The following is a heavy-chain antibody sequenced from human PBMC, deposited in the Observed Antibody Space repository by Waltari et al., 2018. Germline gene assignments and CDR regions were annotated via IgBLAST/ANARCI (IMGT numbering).Heavy chain of an antibody. J-gene: IGHJ5*02. CDR1: GFAFEDHG. D-gene: IGHD2-15*01. Sequence: EVQMVESGGGLVRPGGSLTLPCAVSGFAFEDHGMGWVRQPPGKGLEWVSGINWNGATTTYVDSVKGRFIISRDNAKKSLFLHMSGLRADDTAVYFCARGYRVVLTAPRFDRWGHGTLVTVSS. V-gene: IGHV3-20*04. CDR3: ARGYRVVLTAPRFDR. CDR2: INWNGATT.